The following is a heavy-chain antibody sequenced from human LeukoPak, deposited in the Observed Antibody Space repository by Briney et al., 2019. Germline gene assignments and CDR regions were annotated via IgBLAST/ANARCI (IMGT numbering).Heavy chain of an antibody. CDR2: IKKDGSEK. CDR3: ARGASGIQLWFFDP. J-gene: IGHJ5*02. Sequence: PGGSLRLSCVGSGFTFSSYWMSWVRQPPGKGLEWVANIKKDGSEKYYVDSVKGRFIISRDNAKNSLYLQMNSLRAEDTAVYYCARGASGIQLWFFDPWGQGALVTVSS. CDR1: GFTFSSYW. D-gene: IGHD5-18*01. V-gene: IGHV3-7*01.